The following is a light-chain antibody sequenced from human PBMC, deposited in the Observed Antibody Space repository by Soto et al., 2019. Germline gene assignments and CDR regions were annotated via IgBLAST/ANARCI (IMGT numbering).Light chain of an antibody. J-gene: IGKJ1*01. CDR2: GAS. CDR1: QSVYSN. V-gene: IGKV3-15*01. CDR3: QQYNSWPRT. Sequence: EIVMTQSPATLSVSPVERATLSCRASQSVYSNLAWYQQKPGQAPRLLIYGASSRASRIPVRFSGSGSGTEFTLTISSLQSEDFAVYYWQQYNSWPRTFGQGTKLEIK.